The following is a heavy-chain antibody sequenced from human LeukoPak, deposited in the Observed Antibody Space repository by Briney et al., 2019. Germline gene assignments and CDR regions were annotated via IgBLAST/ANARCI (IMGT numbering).Heavy chain of an antibody. V-gene: IGHV3-74*01. J-gene: IGHJ5*01. D-gene: IGHD3-10*01. Sequence: GGSLRLSCAASGFTLSSYSMHWVRQVPGKGLMWVSRIESNGLTLYADSVRDRFTISRDNGKSTIYLQMNSLRVDDTAIYYCAKAATYFYGSVTYDWFESWGQGTLVTVSS. CDR2: IESNGLT. CDR1: GFTLSSYS. CDR3: AKAATYFYGSVTYDWFES.